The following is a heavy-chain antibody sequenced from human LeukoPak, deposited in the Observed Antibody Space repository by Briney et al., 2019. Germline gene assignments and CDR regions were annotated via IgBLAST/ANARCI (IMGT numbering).Heavy chain of an antibody. V-gene: IGHV3-21*01. CDR1: GFTFSSYS. CDR2: ISSSSSYI. D-gene: IGHD3-10*01. J-gene: IGHJ4*02. CDR3: ARGGFGELLYPYFDY. Sequence: GGSLRLSCAASGFTFSSYSMNWVRQAPGKGLEWVSSISSSSSYIYYADSVKGRFTISRDNAKNSLYLQMNSLRAEDTAVYYCARGGFGELLYPYFDYWGQGTLVTVSS.